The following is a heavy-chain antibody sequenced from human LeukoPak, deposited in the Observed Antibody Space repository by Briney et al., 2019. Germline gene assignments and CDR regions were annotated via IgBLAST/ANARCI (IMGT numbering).Heavy chain of an antibody. CDR3: ARAGQEWFGELGFDQ. CDR2: ISSSRSYI. V-gene: IGHV3-21*01. CDR1: GFTFSSYS. J-gene: IGHJ4*02. D-gene: IGHD3-10*01. Sequence: GGSLRLSCAASGFTFSSYSMNWVRQAPGKGLEWVSFISSSRSYIYYADSVKGRFTISRDNAKNSLYLQTNSLRAEDTAVYYCARAGQEWFGELGFDQWGQGTLVIVSS.